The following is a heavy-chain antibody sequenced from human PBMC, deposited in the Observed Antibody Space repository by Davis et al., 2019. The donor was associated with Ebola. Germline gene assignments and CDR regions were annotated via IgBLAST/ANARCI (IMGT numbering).Heavy chain of an antibody. V-gene: IGHV4-59*03. D-gene: IGHD3-10*01. CDR1: GASMTSYY. CDR2: IFYTGSA. Sequence: PSETLSLTCTVSGASMTSYYWSWIRHPPGKRLEWFGSIFYTGSAYYNSSLASRATISVDTSKNQFSLKLTSVTAADTAMYYCSERGSSVWGQGALVTVSS. J-gene: IGHJ4*02. CDR3: SERGSSV.